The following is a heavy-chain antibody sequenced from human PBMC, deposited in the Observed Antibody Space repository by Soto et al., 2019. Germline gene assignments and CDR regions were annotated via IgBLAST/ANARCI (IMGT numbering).Heavy chain of an antibody. CDR3: ARGGYSSTWSNLLDRSGLDV. V-gene: IGHV1-69*06. D-gene: IGHD6-13*01. J-gene: IGHJ6*02. CDR1: GGTFRSYA. Sequence: QVQLVQSGAEAKKPGSSVKVSCKTSGGTFRSYAISWVRQAPGQGLEWMGGIVPLFRTTNYAQKFQGRVTITADTYTYTVYMGLSGLRSGDTAVYYCARGGYSSTWSNLLDRSGLDVWGQGTTVTVSS. CDR2: IVPLFRTT.